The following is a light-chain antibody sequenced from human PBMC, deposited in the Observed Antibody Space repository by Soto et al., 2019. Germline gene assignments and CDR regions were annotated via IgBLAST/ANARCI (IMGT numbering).Light chain of an antibody. Sequence: QSVLTQPASVSGSPGQSITISCTGTSSDVGSYNLVSWYQQHPGKAPKLMIYEVSKRPSGVSNRFSGSKSGNTASLTISGLQAEDEADYYCCSYVGSSTFCYVFGTGTKVTVL. CDR1: SSDVGSYNL. CDR3: CSYVGSSTFCYV. V-gene: IGLV2-23*02. CDR2: EVS. J-gene: IGLJ1*01.